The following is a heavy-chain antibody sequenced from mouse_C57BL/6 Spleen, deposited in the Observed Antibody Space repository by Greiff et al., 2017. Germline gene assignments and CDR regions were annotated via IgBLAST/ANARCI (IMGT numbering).Heavy chain of an antibody. Sequence: VQLQQPGAELVRPGTSVKLSCKASGYTFTSYWMHWVKQRPGQGLEWIGQIYPGDGDTNYNGKFKGKATLTADKSSSTAYMQLSSLTSEDSAVYFCARLGSYGTWFAYWGQGTLVTVSA. CDR3: ARLGSYGTWFAY. V-gene: IGHV1-59*01. D-gene: IGHD2-1*01. J-gene: IGHJ3*01. CDR1: GYTFTSYW. CDR2: IYPGDGDT.